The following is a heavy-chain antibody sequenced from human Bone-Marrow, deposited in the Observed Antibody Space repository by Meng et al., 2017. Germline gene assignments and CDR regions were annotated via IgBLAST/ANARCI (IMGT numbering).Heavy chain of an antibody. D-gene: IGHD2-21*01. V-gene: IGHV4-34*01. CDR3: RLAYCMGDCVDY. J-gene: IGHJ4*02. CDR2: INHSGST. Sequence: QVQVQQWGAGLLKPSETLSLTCAFYGGSFSAYDWSRIRQPPGKGLEWLGQINHSGSTNDNPSLKSRVTISIDTSRNQLSLKLSSVTAADTAVYYCRLAYCMGDCVDYWGQGTLVTVSS. CDR1: GGSFSAYD.